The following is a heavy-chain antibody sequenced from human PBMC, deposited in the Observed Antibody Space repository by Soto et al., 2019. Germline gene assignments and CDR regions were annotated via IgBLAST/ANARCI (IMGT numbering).Heavy chain of an antibody. Sequence: PSETLSLTCSVSGGSIRSSHTSTYWTWIRHPPGKGREWIAYIYHNGNTAYNPSLKSRITISVDTSKNQFSLKLSSVTAADTAVYYCARDRVDTIFGVVRHASASYYYGMDVWRQGTTVTVSS. V-gene: IGHV4-61*01. CDR3: ARDRVDTIFGVVRHASASYYYGMDV. J-gene: IGHJ6*02. CDR1: GGSIRSSHTSTY. D-gene: IGHD3-3*01. CDR2: IYHNGNT.